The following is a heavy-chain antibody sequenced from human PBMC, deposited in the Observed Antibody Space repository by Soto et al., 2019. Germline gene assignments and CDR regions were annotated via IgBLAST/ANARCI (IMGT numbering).Heavy chain of an antibody. CDR3: ARAACSSTNCYNYYAPGMHV. D-gene: IGHD2-2*01. CDR1: GYTFTTYS. V-gene: IGHV1-3*01. J-gene: IGHJ6*02. Sequence: ASVKVSCKASGYTFTTYSMHWVRQAPGQRLEWMGWIHAGNGNTEHSQKFQGRGTITRDTSASTAYLELGSLRSEDTPVYFCARAACSSTNCYNYYAPGMHVWGQ. CDR2: IHAGNGNT.